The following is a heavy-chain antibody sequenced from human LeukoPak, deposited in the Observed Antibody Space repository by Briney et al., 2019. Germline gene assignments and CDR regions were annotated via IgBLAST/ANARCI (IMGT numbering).Heavy chain of an antibody. CDR2: ISSSSSYI. V-gene: IGHV3-21*01. Sequence: GGSLRLSCAASGFTCSSYSMNWVRQAPGKGLEWVSSISSSSSYIYYADSVKGRFTISRDNAKNSLYLQMNSLRAEDTAVYYCARARGRTTRHWGQGTLVTVSS. D-gene: IGHD2/OR15-2a*01. CDR3: ARARGRTTRH. CDR1: GFTCSSYS. J-gene: IGHJ4*02.